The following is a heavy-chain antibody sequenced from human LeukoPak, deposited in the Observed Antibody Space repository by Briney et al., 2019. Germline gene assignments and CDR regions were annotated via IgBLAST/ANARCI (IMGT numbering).Heavy chain of an antibody. CDR2: ITATSRHI. J-gene: IGHJ4*02. Sequence: GGSLRLSCAAPGVTFSGYSVNWVRQAPGKGLEWVSAITATSRHIYYADSVKGRFTISRDNSKNTLYLQMNSLRAEDTAVYYCARGATAMVSFYCDFWGQGTLVTVSS. D-gene: IGHD5-18*01. CDR1: GVTFSGYS. V-gene: IGHV3-21*01. CDR3: ARGATAMVSFYCDF.